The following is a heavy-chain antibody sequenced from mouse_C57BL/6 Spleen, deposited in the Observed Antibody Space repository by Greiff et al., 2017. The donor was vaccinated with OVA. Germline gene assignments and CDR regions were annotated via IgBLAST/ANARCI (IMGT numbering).Heavy chain of an antibody. J-gene: IGHJ4*01. CDR2: IYPGDGDT. Sequence: QVQLQQSGPELVKPGASVKISCTASGYAISSSWMNWVKQRPGKGLEWIGRIYPGDGDTNYNGKFKGKATLTADKSSSTAFLQLRSLTSEDSAVYFCGGITTHGDLYAMDDWGQGASVTVSS. D-gene: IGHD2-4*01. CDR1: GYAISSSW. V-gene: IGHV1-82*01. CDR3: GGITTHGDLYAMDD.